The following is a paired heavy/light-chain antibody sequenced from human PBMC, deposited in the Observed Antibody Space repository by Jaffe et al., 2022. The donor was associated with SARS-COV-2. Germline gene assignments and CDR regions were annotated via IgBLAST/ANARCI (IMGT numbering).Light chain of an antibody. V-gene: IGLV7-43*01. CDR3: LLYYGGARV. CDR1: TGAVTSGHY. CDR2: STS. J-gene: IGLJ2*01. Sequence: QTVVTQEPSLTVSPGGTVTLTCASSTGAVTSGHYPNWFQQKPGQAPRALIYSTSNKHSWTPARFSGSLLGGKAALTLSGVQPEDEADYYCLLYYGGARVFGGGTKLTVL.
Heavy chain of an antibody. J-gene: IGHJ4*02. CDR1: GFTFSNEA. CDR2: MSSDGYNI. V-gene: IGHV3-30-3*01. D-gene: IGHD4-17*01. CDR3: ARDGGVYGDHLYY. Sequence: QVQLVESGGGVVQPGRSLRLSCAVSGFTFSNEAMHWVRQAPGKGLEWVAVMSSDGYNIYYADSVKGRFTISRDNSKNTLYLQMNSLRAEDTAIYSCARDGGVYGDHLYYWGQGTLVTVSS.